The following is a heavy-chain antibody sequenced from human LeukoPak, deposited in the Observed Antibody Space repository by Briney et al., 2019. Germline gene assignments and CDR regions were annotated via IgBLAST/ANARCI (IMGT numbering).Heavy chain of an antibody. J-gene: IGHJ4*02. V-gene: IGHV3-23*01. D-gene: IGHD3-22*01. CDR1: GFTFSSYA. Sequence: GGSLRLSXAASGFTFSSYAMSWVRQAPGKGLEWVSAISGSGGSTYYADSVKGRFTISRDNSKNTLYLQMNSLRAEDTAVYYCARVDDYDGYFDYWGQGTLVTVSS. CDR2: ISGSGGST. CDR3: ARVDDYDGYFDY.